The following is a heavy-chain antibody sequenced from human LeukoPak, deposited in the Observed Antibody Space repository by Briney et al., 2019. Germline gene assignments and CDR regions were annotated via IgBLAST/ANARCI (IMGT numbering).Heavy chain of an antibody. V-gene: IGHV4-39*07. CDR3: ARINYYYYYMDV. Sequence: SETLPLTCTVSGGSISSSSYYWGWIRQPPGKGLEWIGSIYYSGSTYYNPSLKSRVTISVDTSKNQFSLNLSSVTAADTAVYYCARINYYYYYMDVWGKGTTATVSS. CDR2: IYYSGST. J-gene: IGHJ6*03. CDR1: GGSISSSSYY.